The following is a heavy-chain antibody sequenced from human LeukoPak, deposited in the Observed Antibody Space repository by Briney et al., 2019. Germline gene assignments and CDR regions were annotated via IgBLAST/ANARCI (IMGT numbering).Heavy chain of an antibody. CDR3: ARAFRSNPYNWFDP. CDR1: GGSISSGGFY. J-gene: IGHJ5*02. V-gene: IGHV4-31*03. CDR2: IYYSGST. Sequence: PSQTLSLTCTVSGGSISSGGFYWSWIRQHPGKGLEWIGYIYYSGSTYYNPSLKSRVTISVDTSKSQFSLKLSSVTAADTAVYYCARAFRSNPYNWFDPWGQGTLVTVSS.